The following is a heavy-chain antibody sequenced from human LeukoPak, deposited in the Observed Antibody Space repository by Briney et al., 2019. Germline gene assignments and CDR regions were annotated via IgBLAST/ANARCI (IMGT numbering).Heavy chain of an antibody. D-gene: IGHD3-22*01. J-gene: IGHJ2*01. Sequence: PSETLSLTCIVSGGSISDYYWSWIRQPPGKGQEWIGYVYYSGSTNYNPSLKSRVTISVDTSKNQVFLTLSSVTAADTAVYYCASSDSIYWYFDLWGRGTLVTVSS. CDR2: VYYSGST. CDR1: GGSISDYY. CDR3: ASSDSIYWYFDL. V-gene: IGHV4-59*01.